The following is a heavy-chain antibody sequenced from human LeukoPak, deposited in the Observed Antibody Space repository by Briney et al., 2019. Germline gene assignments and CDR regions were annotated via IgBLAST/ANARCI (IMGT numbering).Heavy chain of an antibody. CDR3: ARDGRGYSAWDDAFDI. CDR1: GFTFSSYA. CDR2: ISYDGSNK. V-gene: IGHV3-30-3*01. Sequence: GRSLRLSCAASGFTFSSYAMHWVRQAPGKGLEWVAVISYDGSNKYYADSVKGRFTISRDNSKNTLYLQMNSPRAEDTAVYYCARDGRGYSAWDDAFDIWGQGTMVTVSS. D-gene: IGHD5-18*01. J-gene: IGHJ3*02.